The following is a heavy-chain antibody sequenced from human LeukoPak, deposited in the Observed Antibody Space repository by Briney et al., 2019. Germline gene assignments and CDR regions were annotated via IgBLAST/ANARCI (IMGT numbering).Heavy chain of an antibody. V-gene: IGHV1-2*02. CDR2: INPNSGGT. CDR3: ARGIAAAHNWFDP. J-gene: IGHJ5*02. CDR1: GYTFTGYY. D-gene: IGHD6-13*01. Sequence: GASVKVPCKASGYTFTGYYMHWVRQAPGQGLEWMGWINPNSGGTNYAQKFQGRVTMTRDTSISTAYMELSRLRSDDTAVYYCARGIAAAHNWFDPWGQGTLVTVSS.